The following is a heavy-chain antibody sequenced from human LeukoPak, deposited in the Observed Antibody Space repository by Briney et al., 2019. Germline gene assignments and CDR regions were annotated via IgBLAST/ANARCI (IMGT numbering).Heavy chain of an antibody. D-gene: IGHD2-2*01. Sequence: GGSLRLSCGASGLIFNTYWMSWVRQAPGKGLEWVANIKKDGSEKYYVDSVKGRFTISRDNAKNSLYLQMNSLRAEDTAVYYCAGGYCSGTSCYTSDYWGQGTLVTVSS. J-gene: IGHJ4*02. CDR2: IKKDGSEK. V-gene: IGHV3-7*04. CDR3: AGGYCSGTSCYTSDY. CDR1: GLIFNTYW.